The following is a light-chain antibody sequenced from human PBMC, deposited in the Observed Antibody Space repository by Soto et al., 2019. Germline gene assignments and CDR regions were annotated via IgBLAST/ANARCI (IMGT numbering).Light chain of an antibody. V-gene: IGKV1-5*03. Sequence: DLQMTQSPATLSSSVGDRVTITCRASQSISSWLAWYQQKPGKAPKIMIYKASSLESGVTSRFSGSGSGTEFTITIRSMQYEDVAVYYCKKYNKWHLNFGGGHKV. CDR2: KAS. CDR1: QSISSW. CDR3: KKYNKWHLN. J-gene: IGKJ4*01.